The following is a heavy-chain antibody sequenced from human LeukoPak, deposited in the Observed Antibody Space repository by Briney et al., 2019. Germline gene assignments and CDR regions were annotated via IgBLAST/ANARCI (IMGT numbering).Heavy chain of an antibody. CDR2: ISGSGGST. CDR1: GLTFSNYA. J-gene: IGHJ4*02. D-gene: IGHD3-22*01. V-gene: IGHV3-23*01. CDR3: AKVHYYDSSGYIPNY. Sequence: GGSLRLSCAASGLTFSNYAMSWVRQAPGKGPEWVSAISGSGGSTYYADSVKGRFTISRDNSKNTLYLQMNSLRAEGTAVYYCAKVHYYDSSGYIPNYWGQGTLVTVSS.